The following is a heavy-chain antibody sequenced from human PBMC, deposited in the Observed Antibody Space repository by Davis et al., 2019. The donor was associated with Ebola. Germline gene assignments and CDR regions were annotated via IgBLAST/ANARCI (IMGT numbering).Heavy chain of an antibody. CDR2: IHPNYDTT. J-gene: IGHJ4*02. CDR1: GYRLTKNY. V-gene: IGHV1-46*04. Sequence: ASAKVFCNASGYRLTKNYIHWVRPAPGPGLEWMGMIHPNYDTTSYAQKLQGRVTMTRHTSTSTFYMELSSLRSEDTAVYYCARDPQYSGKDRDYFDYWGQGTLVTVSS. CDR3: ARDPQYSGKDRDYFDY. D-gene: IGHD5-12*01.